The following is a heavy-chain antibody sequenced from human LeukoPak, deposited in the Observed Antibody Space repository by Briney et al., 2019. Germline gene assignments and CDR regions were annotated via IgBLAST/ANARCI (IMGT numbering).Heavy chain of an antibody. CDR1: GYTLTRNN. V-gene: IGHV1-46*01. D-gene: IGHD6-19*01. Sequence: ASVKVSCKASGYTLTRNNMHWVRQAPGQGLEWMGIINPSGGTTSYAQKFQGRVTMSRDTSTSTVYMELSSLRSGDTAVYYCARDSGYTSGWYGGRDAFDIWGQGTMVTVSS. CDR2: INPSGGTT. J-gene: IGHJ3*02. CDR3: ARDSGYTSGWYGGRDAFDI.